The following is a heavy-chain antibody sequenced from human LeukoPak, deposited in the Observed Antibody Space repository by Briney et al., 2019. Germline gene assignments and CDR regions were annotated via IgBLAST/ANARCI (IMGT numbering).Heavy chain of an antibody. CDR3: AREWGELELHAFDI. CDR1: GYTFTSYD. V-gene: IGHV1-8*01. D-gene: IGHD1-7*01. CDR2: MNPNSGNT. J-gene: IGHJ3*02. Sequence: ASVKVSCKASGYTFTSYDINWVRQATGQGLEWMGWMNPNSGNTGYAQKFQGRVTMTRNTSISTAYMELSSLRSEDTAVYYCAREWGELELHAFDIWGQGTMVTVSS.